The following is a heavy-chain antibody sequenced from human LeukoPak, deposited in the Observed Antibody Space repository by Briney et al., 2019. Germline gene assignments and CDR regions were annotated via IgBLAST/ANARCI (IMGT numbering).Heavy chain of an antibody. J-gene: IGHJ4*02. V-gene: IGHV1-69*05. Sequence: SVKVSCKASGGTFTSYAISWVRQAPGQGLEWMGGIIPIFGTANYAQKFQGRVTITTDESTSTAYMELSSLRSEDTAVYYCATSVVVVAAFDYWGQGTLVTVSS. CDR1: GGTFTSYA. CDR2: IIPIFGTA. CDR3: ATSVVVVAAFDY. D-gene: IGHD2-15*01.